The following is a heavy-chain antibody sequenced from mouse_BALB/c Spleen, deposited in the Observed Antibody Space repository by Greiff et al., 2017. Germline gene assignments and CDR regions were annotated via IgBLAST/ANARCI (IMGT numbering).Heavy chain of an antibody. CDR2: IWAGGST. Sequence: QVQLKESGPGLVAPSQSLSITCTVSGFSLTSYGVHWVRQPPGKGLEWLGVIWAGGSTNYNSALMSRLSISKDNSKSQVFLKMNSLQTDDTAMYYCARYRYEPYYYAMDYWGQGTSVTVSS. CDR1: GFSLTSYG. CDR3: ARYRYEPYYYAMDY. D-gene: IGHD2-14*01. V-gene: IGHV2-9*02. J-gene: IGHJ4*01.